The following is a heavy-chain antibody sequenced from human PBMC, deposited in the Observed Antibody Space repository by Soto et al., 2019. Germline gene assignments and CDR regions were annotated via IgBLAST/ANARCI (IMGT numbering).Heavy chain of an antibody. J-gene: IGHJ5*02. Sequence: VGSLRLSCAASGFTFSSYWMSWVRQAPGKGLEWVANIKQDGSEKYYVDSVKGRFTISRDNAKNSLYLQMNSLRAEDTAVYYCARVSITIFGVRFDPWGQGTLVTVSS. V-gene: IGHV3-7*03. CDR2: IKQDGSEK. D-gene: IGHD3-3*01. CDR1: GFTFSSYW. CDR3: ARVSITIFGVRFDP.